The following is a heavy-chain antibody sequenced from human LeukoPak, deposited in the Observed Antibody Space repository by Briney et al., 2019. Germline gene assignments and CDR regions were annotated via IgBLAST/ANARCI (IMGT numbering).Heavy chain of an antibody. V-gene: IGHV5-51*01. Sequence: GESLKISCKGSGYSFTSYWIGWVRQMPGKGLEWMGIIYPGDSDTRYSPSFQGQVTISADKSISTAYLQWSSPKAPDTAMYYCASGMRYDILTGGFDYWGQGTLVTVSS. CDR1: GYSFTSYW. CDR2: IYPGDSDT. J-gene: IGHJ4*02. CDR3: ASGMRYDILTGGFDY. D-gene: IGHD3-9*01.